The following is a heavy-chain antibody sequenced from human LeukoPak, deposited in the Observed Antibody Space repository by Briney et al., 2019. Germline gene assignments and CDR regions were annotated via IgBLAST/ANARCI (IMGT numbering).Heavy chain of an antibody. CDR3: ARAYSSISSPACYFDY. CDR1: GCSISSYY. D-gene: IGHD6-13*01. Sequence: SESLRLTCTASGCSISSYYWSWIRQPPGKGLEWIGYIYYSGSTNYSPSLKSRVTISVDTSKNQFSLKLSSVTAADTAVYYCARAYSSISSPACYFDYWGQGTLVTVSS. CDR2: IYYSGST. J-gene: IGHJ4*02. V-gene: IGHV4-59*01.